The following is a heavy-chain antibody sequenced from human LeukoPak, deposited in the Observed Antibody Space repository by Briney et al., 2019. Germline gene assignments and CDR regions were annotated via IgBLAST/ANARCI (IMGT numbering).Heavy chain of an antibody. CDR2: ICIDGSSQ. J-gene: IGHJ6*02. V-gene: IGHV3-33*01. CDR3: ARKGYSGRYSHGMDV. CDR1: GFTFSSYG. Sequence: GGSLRLSCAASGFTFSSYGMYWVRQAPGKGLEWVALICIDGSSQNYADSVKGRFTISRDNSKNTLYLQMNSLRAEDTAVYYCARKGYSGRYSHGMDVWGQGTTVTVSS. D-gene: IGHD1-26*01.